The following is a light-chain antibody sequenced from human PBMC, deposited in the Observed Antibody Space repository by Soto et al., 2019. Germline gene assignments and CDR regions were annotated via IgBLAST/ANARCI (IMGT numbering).Light chain of an antibody. CDR3: QQYSSTPRT. Sequence: ENRLTQSPGTLSLSPGERATLSCRASQSIGTNYLAWFQQKPGKAPTLLIYAASRRATGIPDRFCGSVSGTEFTLSISRLEPEDFAVYFCQQYSSTPRTFGQGTKV. V-gene: IGKV3-20*01. J-gene: IGKJ1*01. CDR1: QSIGTNY. CDR2: AAS.